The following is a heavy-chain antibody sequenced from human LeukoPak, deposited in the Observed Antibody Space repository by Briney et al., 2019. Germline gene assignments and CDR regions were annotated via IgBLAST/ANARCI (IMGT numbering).Heavy chain of an antibody. CDR3: ARDLPGTSSSWFDP. V-gene: IGHV4-34*01. D-gene: IGHD6-13*01. J-gene: IGHJ5*02. Sequence: SETLSLTCAVYGGSFSGYYWSWIRQPPGKGLEWIGEINHSGSTNYNPSLKSRVTISVDTSKNQFSLKLSSVTAADTAVYYCARDLPGTSSSWFDPWGQGTRVTVSS. CDR2: INHSGST. CDR1: GGSFSGYY.